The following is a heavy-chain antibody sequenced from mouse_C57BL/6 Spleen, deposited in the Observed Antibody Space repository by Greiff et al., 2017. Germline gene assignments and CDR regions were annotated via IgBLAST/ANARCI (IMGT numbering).Heavy chain of an antibody. CDR3: ARDPDYYGSSYPFDY. D-gene: IGHD1-1*01. Sequence: EVQLVESGGDLVKPGGSLKLSCAASGFTFSSYGMSWVRQTPDKRLEWVATISSGGSYTYYPDSVKGRFTISRDNAKNTLYLQMSSLKSEDTAMYYCARDPDYYGSSYPFDYWGQGTTLTVSS. V-gene: IGHV5-6*01. CDR1: GFTFSSYG. J-gene: IGHJ2*01. CDR2: ISSGGSYT.